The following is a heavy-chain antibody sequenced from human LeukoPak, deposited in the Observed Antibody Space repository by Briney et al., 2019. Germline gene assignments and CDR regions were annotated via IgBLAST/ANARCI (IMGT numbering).Heavy chain of an antibody. D-gene: IGHD3-10*01. CDR2: IYYSGST. Sequence: AETLSLTCTVSGGSISSYYWGWIRQRPGKGLEWIGSIYYSGSTYYNPSLKSRVTISVDTSKNQFSLKLSSVTAADTAVYYSAREYGSGSYYTDYWGQGTLVTVSS. J-gene: IGHJ4*02. V-gene: IGHV4-39*07. CDR1: GGSISSYY. CDR3: AREYGSGSYYTDY.